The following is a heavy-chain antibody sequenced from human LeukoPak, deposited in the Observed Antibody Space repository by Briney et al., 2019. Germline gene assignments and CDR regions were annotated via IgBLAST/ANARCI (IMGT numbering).Heavy chain of an antibody. CDR2: IYYSGST. D-gene: IGHD3-9*01. CDR3: ARGPDYYDILTGYPYYFDY. Sequence: PSETLSLTCTVSGGSISSSSYYWGWIRQPPGKGLEWIGSIYYSGSTYYNPSLKSRVTISVDTSKNQFSLKLSSVTAADTAVYYCARGPDYYDILTGYPYYFDYWGQGTLVTVSS. J-gene: IGHJ4*02. CDR1: GGSISSSSYY. V-gene: IGHV4-39*07.